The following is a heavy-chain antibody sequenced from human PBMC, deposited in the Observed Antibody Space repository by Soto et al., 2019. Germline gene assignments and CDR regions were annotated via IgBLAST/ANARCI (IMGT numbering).Heavy chain of an antibody. Sequence: QVQLVDSGGGVVQPGRSLRLSCAASGFTFSSLGMHWVRQAPGKGLEWVAIISSDGNSKYYADSVKGRFTITRDNSKNTLDLQVNSLRSEDKAVDYCAKELGDSSDFPRDYWGQGTLVIVSS. V-gene: IGHV3-30*18. J-gene: IGHJ4*02. CDR3: AKELGDSSDFPRDY. CDR2: ISSDGNSK. CDR1: GFTFSSLG. D-gene: IGHD3-22*01.